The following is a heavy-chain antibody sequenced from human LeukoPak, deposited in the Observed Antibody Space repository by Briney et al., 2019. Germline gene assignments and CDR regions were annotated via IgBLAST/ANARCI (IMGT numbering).Heavy chain of an antibody. D-gene: IGHD1/OR15-1a*01. CDR2: MKGGGET. CDR1: GFSFSSYA. Sequence: GGSLRLSCAASGFSFSSYAMSWVRQAPARGLEWVSSMKGGGETFYADSVKGRFTISRDNSKNTLYLQMNSLRAEDTAVYYCATLFGTTLQDFDYWGQGTLVTVSS. J-gene: IGHJ4*02. V-gene: IGHV3-23*01. CDR3: ATLFGTTLQDFDY.